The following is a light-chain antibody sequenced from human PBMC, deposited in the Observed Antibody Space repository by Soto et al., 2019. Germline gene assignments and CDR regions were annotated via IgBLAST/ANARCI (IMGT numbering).Light chain of an antibody. J-gene: IGKJ4*01. CDR3: QQYGSSPPLT. CDR1: QSVSNNY. CDR2: GAS. V-gene: IGKV3-20*01. Sequence: IVLMQSPGTLSLSPGERATLSCRASQSVSNNYVAWYQQKPGKAPRLLISGASSRAPDIPDRFSGSVSGKDFTLTIRRLEPEAFAVYYCQQYGSSPPLTFGGGTKVEIK.